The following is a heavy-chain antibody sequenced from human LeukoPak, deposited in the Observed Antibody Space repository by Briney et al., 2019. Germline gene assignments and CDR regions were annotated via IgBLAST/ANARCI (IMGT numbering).Heavy chain of an antibody. V-gene: IGHV1-8*03. J-gene: IGHJ6*03. Sequence: ASVKVSCKASGYTFTRFDINWVRQATGQGLEWMGWMNPNSGNTGFAQKFQGRFTISKDTSITTAYMELSNLTSEDTAVYYCARAATTANYNYYYMDIWGKGTAVTVSS. CDR1: GYTFTRFD. CDR3: ARAATTANYNYYYMDI. D-gene: IGHD6-25*01. CDR2: MNPNSGNT.